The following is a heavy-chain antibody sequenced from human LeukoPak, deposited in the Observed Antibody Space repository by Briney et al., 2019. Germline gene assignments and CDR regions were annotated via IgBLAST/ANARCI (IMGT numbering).Heavy chain of an antibody. CDR3: ASSTYYDYVRGSYAFDI. Sequence: PSETLSLTCTVSGGSMSSSSHYWSWIRQHPGKGLEWIGYIYYSGSTYYNPSLKSRVTISVDTSKNQFSLKLSSVTAADTAVYYCASSTYYDYVRGSYAFDIWGQGTMVTVSS. V-gene: IGHV4-31*03. CDR2: IYYSGST. CDR1: GGSMSSSSHY. J-gene: IGHJ3*02. D-gene: IGHD3-16*01.